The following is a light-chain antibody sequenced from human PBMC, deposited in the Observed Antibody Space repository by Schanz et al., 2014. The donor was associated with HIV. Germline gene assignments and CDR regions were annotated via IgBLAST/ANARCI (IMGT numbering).Light chain of an antibody. CDR2: GAS. J-gene: IGKJ4*01. Sequence: EIVLTQSPATLSLSPGERATLSCRASQSVSSYLAWYQQKPGQAPRLLIYGASTRATGIPARLSGSGSGTEFTLTISSLQSEDFAVYYCQQYGSSPLLTFGGGTKVEIK. CDR3: QQYGSSPLLT. V-gene: IGKV3-15*01. CDR1: QSVSSY.